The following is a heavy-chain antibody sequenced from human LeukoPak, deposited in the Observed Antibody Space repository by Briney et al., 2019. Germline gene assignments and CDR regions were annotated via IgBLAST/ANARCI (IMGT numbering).Heavy chain of an antibody. J-gene: IGHJ6*02. D-gene: IGHD6-6*01. CDR3: ARVWQLVPQPYYYYYGMDV. Sequence: PSETLSLTCTVSGGSMSPYHWGWIRQPPGKGLEWTGYIYYSGSTNYNPSLNSRVTISVDTSKNQFSLKLSSVTAADTAVYYCARVWQLVPQPYYYYYGMDVWGQGTTVTVSS. CDR2: IYYSGST. V-gene: IGHV4-59*01. CDR1: GGSMSPYH.